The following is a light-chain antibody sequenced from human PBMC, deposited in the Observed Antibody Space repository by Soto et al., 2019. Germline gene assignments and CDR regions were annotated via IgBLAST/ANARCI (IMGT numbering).Light chain of an antibody. CDR3: LQHSTCPLT. J-gene: IGKJ1*01. Sequence: DIQMTQFPSSLSASVGDRVTITCRASQGIRNDLGWYQQKPGKAPKRLIYAASILQSGVPSRFSGSGSGTEVTLAISSLQPEDSAAFYCLQHSTCPLTFGQGTKVEIK. CDR1: QGIRND. CDR2: AAS. V-gene: IGKV1-17*01.